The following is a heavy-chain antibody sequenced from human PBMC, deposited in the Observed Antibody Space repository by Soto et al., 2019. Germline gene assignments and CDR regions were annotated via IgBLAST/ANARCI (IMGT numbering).Heavy chain of an antibody. Sequence: TLSLTCTVSGGSISSGGYYWSWIRQHPGKGLEWIGYIYYGGGTYYNPSLKSRATISGDTSKNQFSLKLSSVTAADTAVYYCARGGYYYENSGQNAYDYWGQGILVTVSS. CDR1: GGSISSGGYY. J-gene: IGHJ4*01. CDR2: IYYGGGT. D-gene: IGHD3-22*01. CDR3: ARGGYYYENSGQNAYDY. V-gene: IGHV4-31*03.